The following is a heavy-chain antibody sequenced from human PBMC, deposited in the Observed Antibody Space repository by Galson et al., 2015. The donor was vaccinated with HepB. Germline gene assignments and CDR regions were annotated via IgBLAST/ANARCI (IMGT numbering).Heavy chain of an antibody. CDR3: ARAATWIQGSFDY. Sequence: ETLSLTCAVYGGSFSGYYWSWIRQPPGKGLEWIGEINHSGSTNYNPSLKSRVTISVDTSKNQFSLKLSSVTAADTAVYYCARAATWIQGSFDYWGQGTLVTVSS. J-gene: IGHJ4*02. V-gene: IGHV4-34*01. CDR2: INHSGST. D-gene: IGHD5-18*01. CDR1: GGSFSGYY.